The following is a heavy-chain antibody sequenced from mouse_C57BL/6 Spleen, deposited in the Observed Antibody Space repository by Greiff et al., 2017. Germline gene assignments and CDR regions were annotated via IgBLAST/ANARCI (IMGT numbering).Heavy chain of an antibody. Sequence: VQLQQSGAELARPGASVKMSCKASGYTFTSYTMHWVKQRPGQGLEWIGYINPSSGYTKYNQKFKDKATLTADKSSSTAYMQLSSLTSEDSAVYYCARCQNYYGSGYGNDYWGQGTTLTVSS. V-gene: IGHV1-4*01. CDR1: GYTFTSYT. J-gene: IGHJ2*01. CDR2: INPSSGYT. D-gene: IGHD1-1*01. CDR3: ARCQNYYGSGYGNDY.